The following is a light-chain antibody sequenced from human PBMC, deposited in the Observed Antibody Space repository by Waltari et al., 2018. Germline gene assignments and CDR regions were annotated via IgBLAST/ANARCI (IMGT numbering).Light chain of an antibody. CDR2: DAS. CDR1: RSVSNN. J-gene: IGKJ1*01. Sequence: EVVMTQSPATLSVSPGQKATLSCRASRSVSNNVAWYPQKPGQAPRLLIPDASTRATGIPARFSGSGSGTEFTLTIGSLQSEDSAVYYCQQYHIWWTFGQGTKVEIK. CDR3: QQYHIWWT. V-gene: IGKV3-15*01.